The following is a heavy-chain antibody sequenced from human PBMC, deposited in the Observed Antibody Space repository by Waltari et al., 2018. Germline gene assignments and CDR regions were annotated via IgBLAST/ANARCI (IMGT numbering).Heavy chain of an antibody. CDR3: VTGLTTVTAKDYFDH. J-gene: IGHJ4*02. CDR2: IKQDGSEK. Sequence: EVQLVESGGGSVQPGGSLRLSCAASGVAFGKYCMIWVRQAPGKGLEWVANIKQDGSEKNYVDSVEGRFSISRDNAQNSLYLQMNSLRAEDTAIYYCVTGLTTVTAKDYFDHWGQGALVTVS. V-gene: IGHV3-7*01. CDR1: GVAFGKYC. D-gene: IGHD4-17*01.